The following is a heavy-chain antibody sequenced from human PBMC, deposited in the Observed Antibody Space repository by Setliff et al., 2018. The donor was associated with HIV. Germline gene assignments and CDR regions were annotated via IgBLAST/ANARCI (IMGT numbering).Heavy chain of an antibody. CDR3: ARDGRHDRNRWYVTHQYFKY. V-gene: IGHV4-39*07. D-gene: IGHD2-15*01. Sequence: SETLSLSCAASGFTFNTYAMSWIRQPPGKGLEWIGSIYSSGSTYYNPSLKSRVTISVDTSKKQFSLRLNSVTAADTAVYYCARDGRHDRNRWYVTHQYFKYWGQGTLVTVSS. J-gene: IGHJ1*01. CDR2: IYSSGST. CDR1: GFTFNTYA.